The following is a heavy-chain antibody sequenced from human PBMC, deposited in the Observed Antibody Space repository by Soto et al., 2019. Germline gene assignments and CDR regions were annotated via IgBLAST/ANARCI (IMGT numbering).Heavy chain of an antibody. J-gene: IGHJ4*02. CDR3: LSWVSAHFDF. Sequence: EVQLLESGGGLVQPGGSLRLSCAASGFIFGNHGMTWVRQAPGRALEWVSTINANAIDTHYADSVKGRFTISRDNSKCTLDLQMNSLRAEDTAIYFCLSWVSAHFDFWGPGPLVTVCS. CDR2: INANAIDT. V-gene: IGHV3-23*01. D-gene: IGHD2-8*01. CDR1: GFIFGNHG.